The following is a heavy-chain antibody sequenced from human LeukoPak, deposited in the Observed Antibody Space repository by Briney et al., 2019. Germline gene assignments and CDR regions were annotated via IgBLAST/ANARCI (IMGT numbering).Heavy chain of an antibody. V-gene: IGHV3-30*02. CDR2: VRYDGSNE. CDR1: GFTVSSNE. D-gene: IGHD3-10*01. CDR3: AKDSNTGYVSVGPNY. Sequence: HAGGSLRLSCAASGFTVSSNEMSWVRQAPGKGLEWVAFVRYDGSNEYYADSVKGRFTISRDNSRNTVYLQMNSLRPEDTGVYSCAKDSNTGYVSVGPNYWGLGTLVTVSS. J-gene: IGHJ4*02.